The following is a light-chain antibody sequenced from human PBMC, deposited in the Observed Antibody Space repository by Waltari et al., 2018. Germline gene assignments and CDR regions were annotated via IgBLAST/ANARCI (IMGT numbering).Light chain of an antibody. V-gene: IGLV2-23*01. CDR2: EGS. CDR3: CSYAGSSTVV. J-gene: IGLJ2*01. CDR1: RRDVGSYNL. Sequence: QSALTQPALVSGSPGQSITIPCPGTRRDVGSYNLVPWYQQHPGKAPKLMIYEGSKRPSGVSNRFSGSKSGNTASLTISGLQAEDEADYYCCSYAGSSTVVFGGGTKLTVL.